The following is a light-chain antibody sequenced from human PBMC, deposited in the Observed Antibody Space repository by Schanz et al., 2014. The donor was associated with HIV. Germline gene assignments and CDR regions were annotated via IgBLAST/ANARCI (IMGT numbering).Light chain of an antibody. CDR1: QGISSS. Sequence: DIQLTQSPSFLSASVGDRVTITCRASQGISSSLAWYQQRPGKAPKVLIYAASTLQRGVPARFSGSGSGTDFTLTISSLEPEDFAVYYCQQRTNWPFTFGPGTKVDIK. CDR2: AAS. CDR3: QQRTNWPFT. V-gene: IGKV1-9*01. J-gene: IGKJ3*01.